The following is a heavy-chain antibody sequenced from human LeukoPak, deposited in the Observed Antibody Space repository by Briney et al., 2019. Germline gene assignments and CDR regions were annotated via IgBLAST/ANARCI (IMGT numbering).Heavy chain of an antibody. CDR3: AKDQEDYDFWSGYSFDY. Sequence: GSLRLSCAASGFTFSSYGMHWVRQAPGKGLEWVAVISHDGSNKYYADSVKGRFTISRDNSKNTLYLQMNSLRAEDTAVYYCAKDQEDYDFWSGYSFDYWGQGTLVTVSS. CDR1: GFTFSSYG. J-gene: IGHJ4*02. V-gene: IGHV3-30*18. CDR2: ISHDGSNK. D-gene: IGHD3-3*01.